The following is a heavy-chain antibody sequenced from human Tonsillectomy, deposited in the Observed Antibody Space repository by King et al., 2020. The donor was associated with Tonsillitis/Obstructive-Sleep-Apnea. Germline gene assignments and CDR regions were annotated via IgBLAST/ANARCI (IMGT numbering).Heavy chain of an antibody. V-gene: IGHV3-30*03. D-gene: IGHD3-3*01. CDR3: ATTWSGYYEVADGMDV. CDR2: ISYDGSNK. CDR1: GFTFSSYG. Sequence: VQLVESGGGVVQPGRSLRLSCAASGFTFSSYGMHWVRQAPGKGLEWVAVISYDGSNKYYADSVKGRFTISRDNSKNTLYLQMNSLRAEDTAVYYCATTWSGYYEVADGMDVWGQGTTVNVSS. J-gene: IGHJ6*02.